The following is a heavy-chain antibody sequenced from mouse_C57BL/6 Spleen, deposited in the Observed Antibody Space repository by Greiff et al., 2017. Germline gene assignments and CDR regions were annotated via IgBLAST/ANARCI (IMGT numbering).Heavy chain of an antibody. Sequence: EVQLVESGTVLARPGASVKMSCKTSGYTFTSYWMHWVKQRPGQGLEWIGAIYPGNSDTSYNQKFKGKAILTAVTSASTAYMELSSLTNEDSAVYYCTTPGTGGFDYWGQGTTLTVSS. V-gene: IGHV1-5*01. D-gene: IGHD4-1*01. CDR3: TTPGTGGFDY. CDR2: IYPGNSDT. CDR1: GYTFTSYW. J-gene: IGHJ2*01.